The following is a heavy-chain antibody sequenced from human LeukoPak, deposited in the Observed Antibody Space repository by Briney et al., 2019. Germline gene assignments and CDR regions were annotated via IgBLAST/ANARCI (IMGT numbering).Heavy chain of an antibody. J-gene: IGHJ4*02. D-gene: IGHD6-13*01. CDR2: ISSSSSYI. CDR3: AREERIAGGDFDY. CDR1: GFTFSSYS. Sequence: PGGSLRLSCAASGFTFSSYSMNWVRQAPGKGLEWVSSISSSSSYIYYADSVKGRFTISRDNAKNSQYLQMNSLRAEDTAVYYCAREERIAGGDFDYWGQGTLVTVSS. V-gene: IGHV3-21*01.